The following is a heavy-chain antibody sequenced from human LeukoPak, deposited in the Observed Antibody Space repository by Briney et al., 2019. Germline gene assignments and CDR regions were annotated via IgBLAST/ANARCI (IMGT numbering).Heavy chain of an antibody. CDR1: GGTFSSYA. Sequence: SVKVSCKASGGTFSSYAISWVRQAPGQGLEWMGGIIPIFGTANCAQKFQGRVTITADESTSTAYMELSSLRSEDTAVYYCASTYYYDSSGYYRAEYFQHWGQGTLVTVSS. CDR3: ASTYYYDSSGYYRAEYFQH. J-gene: IGHJ1*01. D-gene: IGHD3-22*01. CDR2: IIPIFGTA. V-gene: IGHV1-69*13.